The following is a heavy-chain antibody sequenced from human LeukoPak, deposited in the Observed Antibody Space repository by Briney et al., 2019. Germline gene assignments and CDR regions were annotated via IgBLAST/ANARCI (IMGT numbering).Heavy chain of an antibody. CDR3: ARAESDSSGYYYPFDY. CDR2: ISYDGSNK. Sequence: GGSLRLSCAASGFTFSSYAMHWVRQAPGKGLEWVAVISYDGSNKYYADSVKGRFTISRDNSKNTLYLQMNSLRAEDTVVYYCARAESDSSGYYYPFDYWGQGTLVTVSS. V-gene: IGHV3-30-3*01. D-gene: IGHD3-22*01. CDR1: GFTFSSYA. J-gene: IGHJ4*02.